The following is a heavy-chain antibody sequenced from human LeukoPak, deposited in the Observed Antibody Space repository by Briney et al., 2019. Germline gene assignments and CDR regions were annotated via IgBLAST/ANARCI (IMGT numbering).Heavy chain of an antibody. D-gene: IGHD1-26*01. V-gene: IGHV3-30*02. CDR2: IRYDANEK. Sequence: PGGSLRLSCATSGFTFSSSAMHWVRQAPGKGLEWVTFIRYDANEKYYAASVKGRFTVSRDNSKNTLYLQMNNLRADDTAVYYCARAAKWEFYHYYMDVWGKGTTVAVSS. J-gene: IGHJ6*03. CDR3: ARAAKWEFYHYYMDV. CDR1: GFTFSSSA.